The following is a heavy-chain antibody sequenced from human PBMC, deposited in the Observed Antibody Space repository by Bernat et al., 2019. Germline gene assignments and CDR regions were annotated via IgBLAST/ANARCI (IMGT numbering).Heavy chain of an antibody. J-gene: IGHJ3*02. Sequence: QVQLVQSGAEVKKPGASVKVSCKASGYTFTSYYMHWVRQAPGQGLEWMGIINPSGGSTSYAQKFQGRVTMTRDTSTSTVYMELSSLRSEDTAVYYCAREGGLLWFGELRWVVAFDIWGQGTMVTVSS. V-gene: IGHV1-46*03. D-gene: IGHD3-10*01. CDR2: INPSGGST. CDR1: GYTFTSYY. CDR3: AREGGLLWFGELRWVVAFDI.